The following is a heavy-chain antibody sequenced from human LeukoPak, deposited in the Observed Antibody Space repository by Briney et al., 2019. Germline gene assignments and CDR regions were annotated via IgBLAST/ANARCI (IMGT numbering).Heavy chain of an antibody. D-gene: IGHD3-22*01. J-gene: IGHJ3*02. V-gene: IGHV4-59*12. CDR2: IYYSGST. CDR1: GGSISSYY. CDR3: PRGFYYDSSGFFAFDI. Sequence: PSETLSLTCTVSGGSISSYYWSWVRQPPGKGLEWVGYIYYSGSTNYNPSLKSRVTISVDTSKNQFSLKLSSVTAAGTAVYYCPRGFYYDSSGFFAFDIWGQGTMVTVSS.